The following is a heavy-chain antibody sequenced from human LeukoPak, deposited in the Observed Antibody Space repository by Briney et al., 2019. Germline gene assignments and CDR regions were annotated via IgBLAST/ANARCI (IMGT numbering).Heavy chain of an antibody. J-gene: IGHJ5*02. CDR2: ISAYNGNT. CDR1: GYTFTSYG. V-gene: IGHV1-18*04. D-gene: IGHD3-9*01. CDR3: ARFFDYDILTGSFDP. Sequence: ASVKVSCKASGYTFTSYGISWVRQAPGQGLEWMGWISAYNGNTNYAQKLQGRVTMTTDTSTSTAYMELRSLRSDDTAVYYCARFFDYDILTGSFDPWGQGTLVTVSS.